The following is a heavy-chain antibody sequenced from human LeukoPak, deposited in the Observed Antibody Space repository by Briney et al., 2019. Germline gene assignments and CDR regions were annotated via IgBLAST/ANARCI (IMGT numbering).Heavy chain of an antibody. CDR1: GFTFSDYY. D-gene: IGHD2-21*02. Sequence: GGSLRLSCAASGFTFSDYYMSWIRQAPGKGLEWVSYISGSTYIYYAGSVKGRFTISRDNGKNSLYLQMNSLRAEDTAVYYCARDKMAYCGGDCYPDAWGQGTLVTVSS. CDR2: ISGSTYI. J-gene: IGHJ5*02. CDR3: ARDKMAYCGGDCYPDA. V-gene: IGHV3-69-1*01.